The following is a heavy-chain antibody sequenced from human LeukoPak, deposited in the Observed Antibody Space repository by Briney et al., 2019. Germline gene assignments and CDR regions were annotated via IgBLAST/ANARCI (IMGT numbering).Heavy chain of an antibody. CDR1: GYSISSGYY. D-gene: IGHD1-1*01. J-gene: IGHJ4*02. CDR3: ARLPKKSGVDY. V-gene: IGHV4-38-2*01. Sequence: PSETLSLTCAVSGYSISSGYYWGWIRQPPGKGLEWIGSIYHSGSTYYNPSLKSRVTISVDTSKNQFSLKLSSLTAADTAVYYCARLPKKSGVDYWGQGTLVTVSS. CDR2: IYHSGST.